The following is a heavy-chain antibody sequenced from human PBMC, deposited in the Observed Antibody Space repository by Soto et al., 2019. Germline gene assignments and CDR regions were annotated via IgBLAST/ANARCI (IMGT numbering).Heavy chain of an antibody. Sequence: SGNPALRCSVSGESTVSHYHWTWFRQPPGKGLEWMGYIFNSGTTFYNPSLTSRLSISMDTSGNHFSLELRSVTAADTAVYYCALALGPTTGLDYWGQVTLATVS. CDR2: IFNSGTT. CDR3: ALALGPTTGLDY. V-gene: IGHV4-31*02. CDR1: GESTVSHYH. D-gene: IGHD1-26*01. J-gene: IGHJ4*02.